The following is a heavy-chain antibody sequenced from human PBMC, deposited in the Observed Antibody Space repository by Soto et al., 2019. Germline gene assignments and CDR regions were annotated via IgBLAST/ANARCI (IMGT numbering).Heavy chain of an antibody. CDR1: GGSISSGGYS. Sequence: QLQLQESGSGLVKPSQTLSLTCAVSGGSISSGGYSWSWIRQPPGKGLEWIGYIYHSGSTYYNPSLKSRVTISVDRSKNQFSLKLSSVTAADTAVYYCARTTPYYYDSSGWLGFDYWGQGTLVTVSS. CDR3: ARTTPYYYDSSGWLGFDY. J-gene: IGHJ4*02. V-gene: IGHV4-30-2*01. D-gene: IGHD3-22*01. CDR2: IYHSGST.